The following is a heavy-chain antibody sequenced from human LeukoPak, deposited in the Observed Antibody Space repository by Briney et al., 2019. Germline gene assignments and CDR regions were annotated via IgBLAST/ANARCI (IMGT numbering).Heavy chain of an antibody. J-gene: IGHJ4*02. CDR3: TRGRIVVVPAAPFDY. CDR1: GFTFGDYA. D-gene: IGHD2-2*01. Sequence: PGGSLRLSCTASGFTFGDYAMSWFRQAPGKGLEWVGFIRSKAYGGTTEYAASVKGRFTISRDDSKSIAYLQMNSLKTEDTAVYYCTRGRIVVVPAAPFDYWGQGTLVTVSS. CDR2: IRSKAYGGTT. V-gene: IGHV3-49*03.